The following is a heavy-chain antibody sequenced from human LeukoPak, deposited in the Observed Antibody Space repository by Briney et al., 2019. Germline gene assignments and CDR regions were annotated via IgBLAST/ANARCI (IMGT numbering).Heavy chain of an antibody. Sequence: SQTLSLTCTVSGGSISSGDYYWSWIRQPPGKGLEWIGYIYHSGSTYYNPFLKSRVTISVDRSKNQFSLKLSSVTAADTAVYYCASGDDFLDYWGQGTLVTVSS. CDR2: IYHSGST. V-gene: IGHV4-30-2*01. J-gene: IGHJ4*02. D-gene: IGHD3-3*01. CDR3: ASGDDFLDY. CDR1: GGSISSGDYY.